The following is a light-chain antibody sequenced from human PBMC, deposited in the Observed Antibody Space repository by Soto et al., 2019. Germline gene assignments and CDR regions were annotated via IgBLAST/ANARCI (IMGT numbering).Light chain of an antibody. CDR1: QSIVNY. J-gene: IGKJ4*01. Sequence: DIQMTQSPSTLSASVGDRVTITCRASQSIVNYLAWYQHKPGKAPNLLIYKASNLESGGPSRFSGSGSGTEFTLTISSLQPEDFATYYCQQYNTHPLTFGGGTKVDIK. CDR2: KAS. V-gene: IGKV1-5*03. CDR3: QQYNTHPLT.